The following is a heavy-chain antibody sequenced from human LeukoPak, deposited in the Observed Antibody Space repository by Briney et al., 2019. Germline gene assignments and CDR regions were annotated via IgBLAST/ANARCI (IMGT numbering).Heavy chain of an antibody. CDR3: ARGLPAAIPIYYFDY. CDR1: GFTFSSYA. Sequence: GGSLRLSCAASGFTFSSYAMSWVRQAPGKELEWVSAISGSGGSTYYADSVKGRFTISRDNSKNTLYLQMNSLRAEDTAVYYCARGLPAAIPIYYFDYWGQGTLVTVSS. V-gene: IGHV3-23*01. J-gene: IGHJ4*02. D-gene: IGHD2-2*02. CDR2: ISGSGGST.